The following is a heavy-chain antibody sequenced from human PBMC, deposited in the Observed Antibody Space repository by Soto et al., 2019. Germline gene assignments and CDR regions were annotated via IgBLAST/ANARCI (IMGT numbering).Heavy chain of an antibody. CDR3: ARGPSGGTSFGLYV. Sequence: PSETLSLTCVVNGVSFIGYYWSWILQPPGKGLEWIGEINHSGSTKYNPSLKSRVTMSVDTSKKEFSLKLTSLTAADTAVYYCARGPSGGTSFGLYVWGQGTTVTVAS. D-gene: IGHD2-15*01. CDR2: INHSGST. CDR1: GVSFIGYY. J-gene: IGHJ6*02. V-gene: IGHV4-34*01.